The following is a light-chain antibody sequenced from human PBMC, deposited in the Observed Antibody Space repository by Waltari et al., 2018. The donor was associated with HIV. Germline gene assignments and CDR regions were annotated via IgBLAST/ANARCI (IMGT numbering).Light chain of an antibody. CDR2: DVS. CDR3: SSYTSRVTYV. J-gene: IGLJ1*01. CDR1: SPDVGGSNY. V-gene: IGLV2-14*03. Sequence: QSALTQPASVSGSPGKAITISCTGSSPDVGGSNYASWHQQHPGEAPKLIIHDVSDRPSGISNRFSGSKSGNTASLTISGLQTEDEADYYCSSYTSRVTYVFGTGTRVTVL.